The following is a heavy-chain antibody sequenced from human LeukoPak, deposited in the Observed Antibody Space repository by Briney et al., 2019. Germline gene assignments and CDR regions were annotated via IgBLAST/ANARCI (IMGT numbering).Heavy chain of an antibody. CDR2: INTNNGVT. Sequence: GASVTVSCDASGLTFTGVNYIHWVRQEPGQGPEGMGWINTNNGVTDYARKFQGRVTMTRDTSISTAYMELYRLTSDDMAMYYCTKDRLSKWFDPWGQGTLVTVSS. CDR3: TKDRLSKWFDP. D-gene: IGHD5-12*01. V-gene: IGHV1-2*02. CDR1: GLTFTGVNY. J-gene: IGHJ5*02.